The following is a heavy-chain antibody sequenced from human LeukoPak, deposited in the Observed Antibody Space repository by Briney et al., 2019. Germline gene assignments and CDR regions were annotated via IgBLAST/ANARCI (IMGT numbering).Heavy chain of an antibody. V-gene: IGHV1-69*15. Sequence: SVKVSCKASVGTFSSYAISWVRQAPGQGLEWMGRIIPIFGTANYAQKFQGRVTITADESTSTAYMELSSLRSEDTAVYYCARDQYDSSGYYYYWGQGTLVTVSS. D-gene: IGHD3-22*01. CDR2: IIPIFGTA. J-gene: IGHJ4*02. CDR1: VGTFSSYA. CDR3: ARDQYDSSGYYYY.